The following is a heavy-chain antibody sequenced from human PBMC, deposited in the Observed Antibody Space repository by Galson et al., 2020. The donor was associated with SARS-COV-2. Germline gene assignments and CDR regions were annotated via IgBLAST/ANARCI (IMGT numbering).Heavy chain of an antibody. Sequence: GESLKISCKASGYTFTGYYMHWVRQAPGQGLEWMGWINPNSGRTNYAQKFQGRVTMTRDTSISTAYMELSRLRSDDTAVYYCARVQYQLLYYYYYGMDVWGQGTTVTVSS. CDR1: GYTFTGYY. J-gene: IGHJ6*02. V-gene: IGHV1-2*02. CDR3: ARVQYQLLYYYYYGMDV. CDR2: INPNSGRT. D-gene: IGHD2-2*01.